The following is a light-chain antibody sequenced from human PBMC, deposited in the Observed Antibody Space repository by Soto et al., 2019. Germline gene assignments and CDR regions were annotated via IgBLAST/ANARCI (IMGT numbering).Light chain of an antibody. Sequence: EIVLTQSPGTLSLSPGERATLSCRASQSVSSNYLAWYQQKPGQAPRLLIYGASSRATGIPDRFSGSGSETDFTLTISRLEPEDFAVYYCQQYGSSPETFGQGTRLEI. V-gene: IGKV3-20*01. CDR3: QQYGSSPET. J-gene: IGKJ5*01. CDR1: QSVSSNY. CDR2: GAS.